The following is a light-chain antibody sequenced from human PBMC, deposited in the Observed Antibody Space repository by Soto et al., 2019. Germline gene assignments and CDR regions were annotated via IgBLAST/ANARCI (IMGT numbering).Light chain of an antibody. J-gene: IGKJ1*01. V-gene: IGKV1-39*01. CDR2: AAS. CDR1: QSISSY. Sequence: DIQMTQSPSSLSASVGDRVTITCRASQSISSYLNWYQQNPGKAPKLLIYAASSLQSGVPSRFSGSGSGTAFTLPISSLQPEDFATYYCQQSYSTLWTFGQGTKVEIK. CDR3: QQSYSTLWT.